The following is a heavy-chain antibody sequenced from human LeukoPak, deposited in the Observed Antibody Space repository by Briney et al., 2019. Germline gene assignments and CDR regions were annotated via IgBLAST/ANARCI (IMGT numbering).Heavy chain of an antibody. CDR3: ARSSWSLFDY. Sequence: SETLSLTCTISGYSISSGYYWGRIRQPPGKGLEWIGNFYHSGSTYYNPSLKSRVTFSVDTSKNQFSLKLSSVTAADTAVYYCARSSWSLFDYWGQGTLVTVSS. CDR1: GYSISSGYY. D-gene: IGHD1-26*01. V-gene: IGHV4-38-2*02. CDR2: FYHSGST. J-gene: IGHJ4*02.